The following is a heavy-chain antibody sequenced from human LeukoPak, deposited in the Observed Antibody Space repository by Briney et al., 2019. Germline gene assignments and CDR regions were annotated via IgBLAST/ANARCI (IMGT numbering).Heavy chain of an antibody. Sequence: GGSLRLSCAASGFTFSSYEMNWVRQAPGRGLEWVSYISSSGSTIYYADSVKGRFTISRDNAKNSLYLQMNSLRAEDTAVYYCARDYYGSGSYYNAGMDVWGKGTTVTVSS. V-gene: IGHV3-48*03. CDR1: GFTFSSYE. CDR3: ARDYYGSGSYYNAGMDV. J-gene: IGHJ6*04. CDR2: ISSSGSTI. D-gene: IGHD3-10*01.